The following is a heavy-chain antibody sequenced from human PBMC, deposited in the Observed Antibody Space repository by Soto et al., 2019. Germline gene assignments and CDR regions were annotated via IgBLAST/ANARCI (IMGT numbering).Heavy chain of an antibody. D-gene: IGHD2-2*02. Sequence: ASVKVSCKASGYTFTSYGISWVRQAPGQGLEWMGWISAYNGNTNYAQKLQGRVTMTTDTSTSTAYMELRSLRSDDTAVYYCARAGQPIVLLPAAIDYYYYVIDFWGQGSSVTGSS. CDR3: ARAGQPIVLLPAAIDYYYYVIDF. V-gene: IGHV1-18*01. CDR2: ISAYNGNT. J-gene: IGHJ6*02. CDR1: GYTFTSYG.